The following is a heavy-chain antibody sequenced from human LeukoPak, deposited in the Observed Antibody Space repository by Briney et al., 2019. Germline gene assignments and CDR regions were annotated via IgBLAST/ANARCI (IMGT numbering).Heavy chain of an antibody. CDR3: ARDSSSSSDVLGPIGY. CDR1: GGSISSGDYY. J-gene: IGHJ4*02. D-gene: IGHD6-6*01. CDR2: IYYSGST. Sequence: SETLSLTCTVSGGSISSGDYYWSWIRQPPGKGLEWIGYIYYSGSTYYNPSLKSRVTISVDTSKNQFSLKLSSVTAADTAVYYCARDSSSSSDVLGPIGYWGQGTLVTVSS. V-gene: IGHV4-30-4*01.